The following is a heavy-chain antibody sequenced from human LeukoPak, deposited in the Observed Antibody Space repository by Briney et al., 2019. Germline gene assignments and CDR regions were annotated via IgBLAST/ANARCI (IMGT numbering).Heavy chain of an antibody. V-gene: IGHV1-18*01. CDR2: ISAYNGNT. Sequence: ASVTVSCKASGYTFTSYGISWVRQAPGQGLEWMGWISAYNGNTNYAQKLQGRVTMTTDTSTSTAYMELSSLRSEDTAVYYCARDSTTGGLDYWGQGTLVTVSS. CDR3: ARDSTTGGLDY. J-gene: IGHJ4*02. CDR1: GYTFTSYG. D-gene: IGHD5/OR15-5a*01.